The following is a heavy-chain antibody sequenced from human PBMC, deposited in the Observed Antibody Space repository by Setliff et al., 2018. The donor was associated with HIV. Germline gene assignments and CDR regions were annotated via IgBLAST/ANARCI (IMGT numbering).Heavy chain of an antibody. J-gene: IGHJ4*02. CDR3: ARAPGYYDSSGHIDY. Sequence: SETLSLTCAVYGGSFSDYYWSWIRQPPGKGLEWIGSMYYSGNLYYNPSLKSRVTISVDTSKNQFSLKLSSVTAADTAVYYCARAPGYYDSSGHIDYWGQGTLVTVSS. CDR1: GGSFSDYY. D-gene: IGHD3-22*01. V-gene: IGHV4-34*01. CDR2: MYYSGNL.